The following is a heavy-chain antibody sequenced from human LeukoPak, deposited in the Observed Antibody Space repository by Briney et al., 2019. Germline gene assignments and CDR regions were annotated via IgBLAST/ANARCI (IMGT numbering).Heavy chain of an antibody. D-gene: IGHD3-10*01. J-gene: IGHJ4*02. V-gene: IGHV4-59*01. CDR3: ARDRVYFDY. CDR2: IYYSGST. CDR1: GGTISSYY. Sequence: SETLSLTCTVSGGTISSYYWSWIRQPPGKGLEWIGYIYYSGSTNYNPSLKSRVTISVDTSKNQFSLKLSSVTAADTAVYYCARDRVYFDYWGQGTLVTVSS.